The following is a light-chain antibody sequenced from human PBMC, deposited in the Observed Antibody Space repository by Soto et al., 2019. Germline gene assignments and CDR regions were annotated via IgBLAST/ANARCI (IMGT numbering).Light chain of an antibody. Sequence: QSVLTQPASVSGSPGQTSTISCTGTSSDVGGYNYVSWYEQIPDKDSKLVIYAVSGRPSGDSNRFSVYKSGNTASLTIYGLQTEDVADYYCGSYTSSSLYVFGTGTKVTVL. CDR2: AVS. V-gene: IGLV2-14*01. CDR1: SSDVGGYNY. J-gene: IGLJ1*01. CDR3: GSYTSSSLYV.